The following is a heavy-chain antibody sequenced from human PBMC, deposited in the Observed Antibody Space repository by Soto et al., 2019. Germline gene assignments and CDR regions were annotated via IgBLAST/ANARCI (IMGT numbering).Heavy chain of an antibody. CDR3: AKNSGYDHYYGMDV. CDR1: ILSFDIYA. D-gene: IGHD5-12*01. V-gene: IGHV3-23*01. CDR2: TTGSGGTA. Sequence: EVQLLESGGGLVQPGGSLRLSCAASILSFDIYAMSWVRQAPGKGLEWVSATTGSGGTAYYAGYVKGRFTISRDNSKNTLYLQMDSLRAEGSAVYYCAKNSGYDHYYGMDVWGQGTTVTVSS. J-gene: IGHJ6*02.